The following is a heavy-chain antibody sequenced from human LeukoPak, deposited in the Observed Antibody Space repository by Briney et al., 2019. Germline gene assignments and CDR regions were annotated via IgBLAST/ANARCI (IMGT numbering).Heavy chain of an antibody. Sequence: SETLSLTCTVSGGSISSFYWSWIRQPPGKGLEWIGYIYYTGSTNYNSSLKSRVTISVDTSKNQFSLKLSSVTAADTAVYYCARGPYSYDSSGAFDIWGQGTMVTVSS. CDR2: IYYTGST. CDR3: ARGPYSYDSSGAFDI. CDR1: GGSISSFY. D-gene: IGHD3-22*01. V-gene: IGHV4-59*01. J-gene: IGHJ3*02.